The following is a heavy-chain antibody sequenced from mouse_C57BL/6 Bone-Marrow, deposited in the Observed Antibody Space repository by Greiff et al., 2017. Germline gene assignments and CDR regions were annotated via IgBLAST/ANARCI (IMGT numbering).Heavy chain of an antibody. CDR3: ARSWFAY. CDR1: GYTFTSYW. Sequence: QVQLKQPGAELVMPGASVKLSCKASGYTFTSYWMHWVKQRPGQGLEWIGEIDPSDSYTTYNQKFKGKSTLTVDKSSSTAYMQLSSLTSEDSAVYYCARSWFAYWGQGTLVTVSA. J-gene: IGHJ3*01. V-gene: IGHV1-69*01. CDR2: IDPSDSYT.